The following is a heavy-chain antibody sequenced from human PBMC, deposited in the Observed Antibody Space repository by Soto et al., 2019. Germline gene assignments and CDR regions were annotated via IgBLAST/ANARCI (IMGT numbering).Heavy chain of an antibody. Sequence: GGSLRLSCSAFGFTFSNACMNWVRQAPGKGLEWVGRIKSKTDGGTTDYAAPVKGRFTISRDDSKNTLYLQMNSLKTEDTAVYYCTTETGYYYGMDVWGQGTTVTVSS. CDR2: IKSKTDGGTT. V-gene: IGHV3-15*07. J-gene: IGHJ6*02. CDR3: TTETGYYYGMDV. CDR1: GFTFSNAC.